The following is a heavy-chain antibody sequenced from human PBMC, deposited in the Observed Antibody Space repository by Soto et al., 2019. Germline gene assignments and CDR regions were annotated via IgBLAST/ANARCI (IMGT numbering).Heavy chain of an antibody. CDR1: GVSISSHDW. Sequence: QVQLQESGPGLVKPSGTLSLTCAVSGVSISSHDWWTWVRQPPGKGLEWIGESHQSGNTNYNSSLESRVTVSVDKSKNQFSLKLSSVTVADTAVYYCATRDRSTFYGGQGTLVTVSS. D-gene: IGHD6-13*01. CDR2: SHQSGNT. J-gene: IGHJ4*02. CDR3: ATRDRSTFY. V-gene: IGHV4-4*02.